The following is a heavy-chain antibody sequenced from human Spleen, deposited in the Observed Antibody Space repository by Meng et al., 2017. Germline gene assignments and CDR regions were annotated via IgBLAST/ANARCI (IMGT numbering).Heavy chain of an antibody. Sequence: SETLSLTCAVYGGSFSGYYWNWIRQPPGKRLEWIGDINHSGSINYNPSLKSRVTISVDTSKNHFSLKLSSVTAADTAVYYCARVWVHLVDAFDIWGQGTMVTVSS. CDR1: GGSFSGYY. CDR3: ARVWVHLVDAFDI. CDR2: INHSGSI. V-gene: IGHV4-34*01. D-gene: IGHD3-16*01. J-gene: IGHJ3*02.